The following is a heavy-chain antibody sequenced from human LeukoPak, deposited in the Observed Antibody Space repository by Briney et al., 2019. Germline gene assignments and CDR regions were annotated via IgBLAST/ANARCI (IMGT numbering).Heavy chain of an antibody. D-gene: IGHD2-21*01. CDR2: MNPSSGNS. V-gene: IGHV1-8*01. CDR1: GYTFTSYD. CDR3: ARGFDLSIPHRGLDV. Sequence: GASVKVSCKASGYTFTSYDINWVRQATGQGLEGMGWMNPSSGNSGLALKFQGRLTMTRNPSIDTASMELRSLRSEDTAIYYCARGFDLSIPHRGLDVWGNGTTVIVSS. J-gene: IGHJ6*04.